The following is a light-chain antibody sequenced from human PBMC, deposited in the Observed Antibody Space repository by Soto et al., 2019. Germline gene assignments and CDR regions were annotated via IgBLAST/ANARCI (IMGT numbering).Light chain of an antibody. CDR2: DVS. Sequence: QSALTQPASVSGSPGLSIAISCTGTSRDVGGYNSVSWYQQQPGKVPKLMIYDVSNRPSGVSNRFSGSKSRNTASLTISGLQAEDEGDYYCSSYTTGGSYVFGTGTKLNVL. CDR3: SSYTTGGSYV. V-gene: IGLV2-14*01. CDR1: SRDVGGYNS. J-gene: IGLJ1*01.